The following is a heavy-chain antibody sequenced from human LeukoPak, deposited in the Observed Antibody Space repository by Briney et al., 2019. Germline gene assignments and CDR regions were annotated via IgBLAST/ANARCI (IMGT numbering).Heavy chain of an antibody. CDR3: ARDPSYATVAGAEGG. V-gene: IGHV4-61*02. CDR1: GGSISSGSYY. J-gene: IGHJ4*02. Sequence: PSETLSLTCTVSGGSISSGSYYWSWIRQPAGKGLEWIGRIYTSGSTNYNPSLKSRVTMSVDTSKNQFSLKLSSVTAADTAVYFCARDPSYATVAGAEGGGGQGTLVTVSS. CDR2: IYTSGST. D-gene: IGHD6-19*01.